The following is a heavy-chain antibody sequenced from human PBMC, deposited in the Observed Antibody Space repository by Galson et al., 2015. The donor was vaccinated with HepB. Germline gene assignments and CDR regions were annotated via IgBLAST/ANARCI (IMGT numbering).Heavy chain of an antibody. J-gene: IGHJ4*02. CDR1: GYTFTSYA. V-gene: IGHV7-4-1*02. Sequence: SVKVSCKASGYTFTSYAMNWVRQAPGQGLEWMGWINTNTGNPTYAQGFTGRFVFSLDTSVSTAYLQISSLKAEDTAVYYCARVFKAFGGYDSSGYYFFDYWGQGTLVTVSS. CDR2: INTNTGNP. D-gene: IGHD3-22*01. CDR3: ARVFKAFGGYDSSGYYFFDY.